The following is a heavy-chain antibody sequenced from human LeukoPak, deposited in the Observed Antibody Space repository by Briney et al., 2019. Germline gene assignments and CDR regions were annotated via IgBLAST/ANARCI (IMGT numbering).Heavy chain of an antibody. Sequence: GGSLRLSCAASGFTFSSYEMNWVRQAPGKGLEWVSYISSSGSTIYYADSVKGRFTISRDNAKNSLYLQMNSLRAEDTAVYYCAREEVGAYWYWGQGTLVTVSS. V-gene: IGHV3-48*03. D-gene: IGHD1-26*01. CDR2: ISSSGSTI. CDR3: AREEVGAYWY. J-gene: IGHJ4*02. CDR1: GFTFSSYE.